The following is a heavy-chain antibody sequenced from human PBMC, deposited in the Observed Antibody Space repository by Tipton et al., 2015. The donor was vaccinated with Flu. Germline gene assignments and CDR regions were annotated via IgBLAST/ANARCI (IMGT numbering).Heavy chain of an antibody. CDR1: GFSFSDYW. CDR2: INQDGSVN. V-gene: IGHV3-7*03. CDR3: ARDHPPSITVLGEITDYFGMDV. J-gene: IGHJ6*02. D-gene: IGHD3-3*01. Sequence: SLRLSCAASGFSFSDYWMHWVRQAPGKGLEWVANINQDGSVNYYVDSVKGRFTISRDNAKNSLYLQMNSLRAEDTAIYYCARDHPPSITVLGEITDYFGMDVWGQGTTVTVSS.